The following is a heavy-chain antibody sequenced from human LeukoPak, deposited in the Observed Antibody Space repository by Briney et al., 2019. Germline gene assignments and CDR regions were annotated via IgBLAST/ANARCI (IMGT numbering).Heavy chain of an antibody. CDR3: AKSGRRGYSYGYRFKYYFES. V-gene: IGHV3-30*18. D-gene: IGHD5-18*01. Sequence: GRSLRLSCAASGFTFSSYAIHWVRQAPGKGLEWVAVISYDGSNKYYVDSVKGRFTISRDNSKNTLYLRMNSLRAEDTAVYYCAKSGRRGYSYGYRFKYYFESWGQGTLVTVSS. J-gene: IGHJ4*02. CDR1: GFTFSSYA. CDR2: ISYDGSNK.